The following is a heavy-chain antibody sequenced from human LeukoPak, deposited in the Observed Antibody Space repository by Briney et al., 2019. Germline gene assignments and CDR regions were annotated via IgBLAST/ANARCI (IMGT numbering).Heavy chain of an antibody. CDR1: AASISNYY. J-gene: IGHJ4*02. Sequence: PSETLSLTCAVSAASISNYYWSWIRQAPGKGLEWIGYISTSGSTNYNPSLKSRVSISLDTSKNRFSLNLNFVTAADTAVYYCASPRSGYRYTFDYWGQGALVSLS. D-gene: IGHD3-22*01. V-gene: IGHV4-4*09. CDR3: ASPRSGYRYTFDY. CDR2: ISTSGST.